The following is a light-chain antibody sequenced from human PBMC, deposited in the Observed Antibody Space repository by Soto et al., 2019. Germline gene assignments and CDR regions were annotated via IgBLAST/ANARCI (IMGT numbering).Light chain of an antibody. J-gene: IGKJ1*01. CDR1: QSISSW. CDR3: QQYNSYSPWT. Sequence: DIQMTQSPSTLSASVGDRVTITCRASQSISSWLAWYQQKPGKAPKLLIYDASSLESGVPSRFSGSGSGTEFTLTISSLQPVDFATYYCQQYNSYSPWTFGQGTKVEIK. V-gene: IGKV1-5*01. CDR2: DAS.